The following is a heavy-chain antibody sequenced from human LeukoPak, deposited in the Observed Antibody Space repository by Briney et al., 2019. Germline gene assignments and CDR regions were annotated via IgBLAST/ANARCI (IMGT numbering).Heavy chain of an antibody. CDR3: ARIRGSSSRYYYYYMDV. J-gene: IGHJ6*03. CDR2: IDWDDDK. D-gene: IGHD6-6*01. V-gene: IGHV2-70*11. CDR1: GFSLSTSGMC. Sequence: SGPTLVKPTQTLTLTCTFSGFSLSTSGMCVSWIRQPPGKALEWLARIDWDDDKYYSTSLKTRLTISKDTSKNQVVLTMTNMDPVDTAMYYCARIRGSSSRYYYYYMDVWGKGTTVTVSS.